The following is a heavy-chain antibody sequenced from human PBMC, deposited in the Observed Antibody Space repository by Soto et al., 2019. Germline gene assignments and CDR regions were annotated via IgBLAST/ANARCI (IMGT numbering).Heavy chain of an antibody. CDR2: INHSGST. J-gene: IGHJ6*02. CDR1: GGSVSGHY. CDR3: ARDRGYQVVSWSSYYYDLDV. D-gene: IGHD2-15*01. Sequence: QVQLQQWGAGLLKPSETLSLNCTVQGGSVSGHYWSWIRQSPGKGLEWIGKINHSGSTNYNPSLKSRVTISVDTSRNQFSLKVRSVTAADTAVYYCARDRGYQVVSWSSYYYDLDVWGQGPTVTVSS. V-gene: IGHV4-34*01.